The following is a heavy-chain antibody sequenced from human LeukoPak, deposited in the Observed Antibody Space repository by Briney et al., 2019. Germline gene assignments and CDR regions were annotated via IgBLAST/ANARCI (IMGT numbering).Heavy chain of an antibody. CDR2: IYTSGST. D-gene: IGHD3-10*01. CDR1: GGSISSGSYY. Sequence: SETLSLTCTVSGGSISSGSYYWSWIRQPAGKGLEWIGRIYTSGSTNYNPSLKSRVTISVDTSKNQFSLKLSSVTAADTAVYYCARGLMNYYGSGTPLSYYMDVWGKGTTVTVSS. CDR3: ARGLMNYYGSGTPLSYYMDV. V-gene: IGHV4-61*02. J-gene: IGHJ6*03.